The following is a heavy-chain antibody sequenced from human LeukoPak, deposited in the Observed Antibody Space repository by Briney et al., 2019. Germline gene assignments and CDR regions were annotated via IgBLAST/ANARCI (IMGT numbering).Heavy chain of an antibody. D-gene: IGHD4-11*01. Sequence: GGSLRLSCAASGFTFSSYWMSWVRQAPGKGLEWVANIKQDGSEKYYVDSVKGRFTISRDNAKNSMYLQMNSLRAEDTAVYYCARDLSSNGYLQYYFDYWGQGTLVTVSS. CDR1: GFTFSSYW. J-gene: IGHJ4*02. V-gene: IGHV3-7*01. CDR3: ARDLSSNGYLQYYFDY. CDR2: IKQDGSEK.